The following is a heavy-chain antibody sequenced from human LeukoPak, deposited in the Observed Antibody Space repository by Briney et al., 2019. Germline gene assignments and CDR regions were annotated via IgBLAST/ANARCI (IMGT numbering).Heavy chain of an antibody. CDR1: GFTFSSYW. Sequence: GGSLRLSCTASGFTFSSYWMNWVRQAPGKGREWVANIKYDGSEKYHVYSVKGRFTISRENAKNSPYLQMNSLRAGDTAVYYCARDRGRYYMDVWGKGTTVTISS. CDR2: IKYDGSEK. CDR3: ARDRGRYYMDV. J-gene: IGHJ6*03. V-gene: IGHV3-7*01. D-gene: IGHD6-25*01.